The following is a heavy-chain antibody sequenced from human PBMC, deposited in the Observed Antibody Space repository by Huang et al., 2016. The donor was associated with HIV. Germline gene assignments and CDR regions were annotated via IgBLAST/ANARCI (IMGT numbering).Heavy chain of an antibody. V-gene: IGHV4-39*01. CDR2: IYYKGST. CDR1: GGSIRSSDYH. D-gene: IGHD3-10*01. J-gene: IGHJ6*03. Sequence: QLLLQESGPGLVKPSEALALTCAVSGGSIRSSDYHWGWIRQPPGKGLDWIGCIYYKGSTHYSPSLKSRVTIAVDTSKNLFFLNLTSMTAADTAVYYCARHREGPVAYYSGWGSHLNYMDVWGRGRTVVVSS. CDR3: ARHREGPVAYYSGWGSHLNYMDV.